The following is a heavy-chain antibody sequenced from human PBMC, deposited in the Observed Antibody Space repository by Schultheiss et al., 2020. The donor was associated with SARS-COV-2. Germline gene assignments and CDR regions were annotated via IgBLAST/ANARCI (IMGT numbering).Heavy chain of an antibody. V-gene: IGHV2-5*02. Sequence: SGPTLVKPTQTLTLTCTFSGFSLSANGVGVGWIRQPPGKALEWLALIYWDDDKRYSPYLKSRLTITKDTSRNQVVLTMTNMDPVDTATYYCAHIMITFGGVIADDAFDIWGQGTMVTVSS. J-gene: IGHJ3*02. CDR1: GFSLSANGVG. CDR2: IYWDDDK. CDR3: AHIMITFGGVIADDAFDI. D-gene: IGHD3-16*02.